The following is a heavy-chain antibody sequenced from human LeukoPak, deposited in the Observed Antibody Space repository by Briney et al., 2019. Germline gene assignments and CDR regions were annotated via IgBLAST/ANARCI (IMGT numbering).Heavy chain of an antibody. CDR3: ARDRRDGYNAFDY. CDR1: GFTFSSYG. D-gene: IGHD5-24*01. CDR2: IWYDGSNK. Sequence: GRSLRLSCAPSGFTFSSYGMHWVRQAPGKGLEWVAVIWYDGSNKYYADSVKGRFTISRDNSKNTLYLQMNSLRAEDTAVYYCARDRRDGYNAFDYWGQGTLVTVSS. V-gene: IGHV3-33*01. J-gene: IGHJ4*02.